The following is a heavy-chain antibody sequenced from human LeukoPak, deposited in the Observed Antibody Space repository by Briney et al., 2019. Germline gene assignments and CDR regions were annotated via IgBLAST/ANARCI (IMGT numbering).Heavy chain of an antibody. D-gene: IGHD2-21*01. CDR3: ARGSDLASYNELEY. CDR2: STGSVE. V-gene: IGHV3-23*01. CDR1: GFTLSAFA. Sequence: PGGSLRLSCTASGFTLSAFAMSWVRQAPGKGLEWVSGSTGSVEYYASSVKGRFTISGDDSKNTLYLQMNSLGAEDTATYYCARGSDLASYNELEYWGQGTLVTVSS. J-gene: IGHJ4*02.